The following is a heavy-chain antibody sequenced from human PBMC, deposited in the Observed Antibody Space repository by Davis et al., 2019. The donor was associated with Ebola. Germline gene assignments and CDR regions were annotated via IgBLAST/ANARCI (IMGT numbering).Heavy chain of an antibody. CDR2: LNGDGNQI. J-gene: IGHJ4*02. D-gene: IGHD6-19*01. Sequence: PGGSLRLSCVGSGFTLTGRWMHWVRQAPGKGLVWVSRLNGDGNQIHYADSVKGRFTISRDVSKNTVSLQMNSLRADDTAVYYCAREGVSSGRAGSFDYWGQGVLVTVSS. V-gene: IGHV3-74*01. CDR1: GFTLTGRW. CDR3: AREGVSSGRAGSFDY.